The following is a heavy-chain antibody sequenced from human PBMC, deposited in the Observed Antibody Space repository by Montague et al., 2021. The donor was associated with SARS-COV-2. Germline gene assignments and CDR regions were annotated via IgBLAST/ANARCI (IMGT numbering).Heavy chain of an antibody. Sequence: SETLSLTCSVSGVPVISASYLWGWVRQAPGKGLEWIGHIYSGGNSDCNPSLKSRLTIVMDKSRNQISLMLTSVTAADTAVYYCGKGGAGSPRMNWLDPWGQGLLVTVSS. J-gene: IGHJ5*02. D-gene: IGHD2/OR15-2a*01. CDR1: GVPVISASYL. CDR3: GKGGAGSPRMNWLDP. V-gene: IGHV4-61*01. CDR2: IYSGGNS.